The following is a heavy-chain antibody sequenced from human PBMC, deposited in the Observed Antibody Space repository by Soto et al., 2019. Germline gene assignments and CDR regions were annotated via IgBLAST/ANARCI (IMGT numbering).Heavy chain of an antibody. CDR1: GFTFSSYE. CDR2: ISSSGSVI. V-gene: IGHV3-48*03. CDR3: ARGGDYGGDSDYFDY. J-gene: IGHJ4*02. D-gene: IGHD2-21*02. Sequence: GGSLRLSCAASGFTFSSYEMNWVRRAPGKGLEWVSYISSSGSVIYYADSVKGRFTISRDSAKNSLYLQMNSLRAEDTAVYYCARGGDYGGDSDYFDYWGQGTLVTVSS.